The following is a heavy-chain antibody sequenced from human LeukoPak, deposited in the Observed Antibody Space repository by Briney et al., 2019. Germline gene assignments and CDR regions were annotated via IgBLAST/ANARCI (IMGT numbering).Heavy chain of an antibody. J-gene: IGHJ4*02. Sequence: RASVKVSCKASGYTFTSYDINWVRQATGQGLEWMGWMNPNSGNTGYAQKFQGRVTMTRNTSISTAYMELSRLRSDDTAVYYCARSYSSWNYYFDYWGQGTLVTVSS. CDR3: ARSYSSWNYYFDY. CDR1: GYTFTSYD. V-gene: IGHV1-8*01. D-gene: IGHD6-19*01. CDR2: MNPNSGNT.